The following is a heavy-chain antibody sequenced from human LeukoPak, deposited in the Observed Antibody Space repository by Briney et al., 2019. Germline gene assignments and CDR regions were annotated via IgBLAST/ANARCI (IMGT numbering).Heavy chain of an antibody. V-gene: IGHV4-38-2*02. D-gene: IGHD6-6*01. Sequence: SETLSLTCTVSGYSISSGYYWGWIRQPPGKGLEWIGSIYHSGSTYYNPSLKSRVTISVDTSKNQFSLKLSSVTAADTAVYYCARQSGSIAARPDYFDYWGQGTLVTVSS. CDR2: IYHSGST. CDR3: ARQSGSIAARPDYFDY. CDR1: GYSISSGYY. J-gene: IGHJ4*02.